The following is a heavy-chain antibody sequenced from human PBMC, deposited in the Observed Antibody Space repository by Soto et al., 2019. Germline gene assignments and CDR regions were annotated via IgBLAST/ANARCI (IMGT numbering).Heavy chain of an antibody. CDR2: ISGSGGST. J-gene: IGHJ3*02. V-gene: IGHV3-23*01. CDR3: AKDQYYDSRSTDAFDS. CDR1: ALNFSSYA. D-gene: IGHD3-22*01. Sequence: PRGSLRLSCAASALNFSSYAMNWVRQAPGNGLEWVPAISGSGGSTYYADPVKGRFTISRDNSKNTLYLQMNSLRAEDTAVYYCAKDQYYDSRSTDAFDSWGQGTMFTVSS.